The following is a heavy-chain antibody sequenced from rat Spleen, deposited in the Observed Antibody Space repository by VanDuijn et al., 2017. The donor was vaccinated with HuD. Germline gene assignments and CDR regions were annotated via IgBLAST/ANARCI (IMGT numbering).Heavy chain of an antibody. CDR2: ISSDGSGT. Sequence: EVQLVESGGGLVQPGRSMKLSCAASGFTFSNYDMAWVRQAPTKGLEWVASISSDGSGTYYRDSVKGRFTISRHNTKTTLYLQMDSLMSEDTATYYCTTVRYYGFDSPFTYWGQGTLVSVSS. CDR1: GFTFSNYD. J-gene: IGHJ3*01. D-gene: IGHD1-7*01. V-gene: IGHV5-20*01. CDR3: TTVRYYGFDSPFTY.